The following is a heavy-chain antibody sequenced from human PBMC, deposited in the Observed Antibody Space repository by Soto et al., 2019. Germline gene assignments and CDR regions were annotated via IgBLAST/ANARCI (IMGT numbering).Heavy chain of an antibody. J-gene: IGHJ6*02. CDR3: ARDTYYDFWGGPYYYYYGMDV. CDR2: IYYSGST. V-gene: IGHV4-30-4*01. CDR1: GGSISSGDYY. D-gene: IGHD3-3*01. Sequence: LSLTCTVSGGSISSGDYYWSWIRQPPGKGLEWIGYIYYSGSTYYNPSLKSRVTISVDTSKNQFSLKLSSVTAADTAVYYCARDTYYDFWGGPYYYYYGMDVWGQGTTVTVSS.